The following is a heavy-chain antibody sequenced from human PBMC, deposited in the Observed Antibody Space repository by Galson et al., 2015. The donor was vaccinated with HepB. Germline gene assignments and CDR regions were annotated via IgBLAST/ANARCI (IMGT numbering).Heavy chain of an antibody. CDR3: AKALQYYDFWSGYYMEAHHGMDV. CDR2: ISGSGGST. CDR1: GFTFSSYA. V-gene: IGHV3-23*01. J-gene: IGHJ6*02. Sequence: SLRLSCAASGFTFSSYAMSWVRQAPGKGLEWVSAISGSGGSTYYADSVKGRFTISRDNSKNTLYLQMNSLRAEDTAVYYCAKALQYYDFWSGYYMEAHHGMDVWGQGTTVTVSS. D-gene: IGHD3-3*01.